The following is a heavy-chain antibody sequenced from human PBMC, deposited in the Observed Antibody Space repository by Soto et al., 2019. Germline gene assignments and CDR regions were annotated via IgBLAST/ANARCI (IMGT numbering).Heavy chain of an antibody. Sequence: QLQLQESGPGLVKPSQTLSLTCIVSGVSISSGDDYWSWIRQPPGKGLEWIGYIYSSGSTYCNPSLRSRATISAATSKNQFSLELTSVTAADTAVYYCARGGGYDYWGQGALVTVSS. CDR3: ARGGGYDY. V-gene: IGHV4-30-4*01. CDR1: GVSISSGDDY. J-gene: IGHJ4*02. D-gene: IGHD3-22*01. CDR2: IYSSGST.